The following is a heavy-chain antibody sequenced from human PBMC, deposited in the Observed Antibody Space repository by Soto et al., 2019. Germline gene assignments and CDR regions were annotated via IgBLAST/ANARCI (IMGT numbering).Heavy chain of an antibody. J-gene: IGHJ4*02. CDR1: GFTFSSYW. V-gene: IGHV3-74*01. CDR2: INSDGSST. Sequence: GGSLRLSCAASGFTFSSYWMHWVRQAPGKGLVWVSRINSDGSSTFYADSVKGRFTISRDNAKNTLSLQMNSLRAEDTAVYYWASQAVILFDYWGQGPRVPVS. CDR3: ASQAVILFDY. D-gene: IGHD3-10*01.